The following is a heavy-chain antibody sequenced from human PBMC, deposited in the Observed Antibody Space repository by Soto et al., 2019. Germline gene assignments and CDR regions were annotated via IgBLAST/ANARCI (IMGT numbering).Heavy chain of an antibody. J-gene: IGHJ4*02. CDR1: GFSLSTSGVG. D-gene: IGHD6-19*01. CDR2: IYWDDDK. V-gene: IGHV2-5*02. CDR3: AHRLGARYSSGWYFNY. Sequence: SGPTLVKPTQTLTLTCTFSGFSLSTSGVGVGWIRQPPGKALEWLALIYWDDDKRYSPSLKSRLTITKDTSKNQVVLTMTNMDPVDTATYYCAHRLGARYSSGWYFNYWGQGTLVTVSS.